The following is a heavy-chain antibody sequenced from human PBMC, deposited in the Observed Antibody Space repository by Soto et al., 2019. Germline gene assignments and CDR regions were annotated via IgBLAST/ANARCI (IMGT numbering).Heavy chain of an antibody. D-gene: IGHD3-10*01. J-gene: IGHJ4*02. CDR1: GDTFNFYT. CDR3: ATNYGSGSTHFDY. V-gene: IGHV1-69*02. Sequence: QVQLVQSGAEVKKPGSPVRVSCTASGDTFNFYTISWVRQVPGQGPEWMGRIIPMLGMSNYAQKFQGRVTILAYKSTSTVYMNLRCLTLEETAVYYCATNYGSGSTHFDYWGQGTMVTVSS. CDR2: IIPMLGMS.